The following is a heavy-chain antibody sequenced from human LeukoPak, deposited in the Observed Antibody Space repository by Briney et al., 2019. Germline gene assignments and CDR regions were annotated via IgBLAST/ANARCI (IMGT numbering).Heavy chain of an antibody. J-gene: IGHJ4*02. CDR3: AKPCPFCQGY. Sequence: GGSLRLSCAASGVTLSSYAMSWARQAPGKGLEWVSAISGSGGSTYYADSVKGRFTISRDNSKNTLYLQMNSLRAEDTAVYYCAKPCPFCQGYWGQGTLVTVSS. V-gene: IGHV3-23*01. CDR2: ISGSGGST. D-gene: IGHD3-3*01. CDR1: GVTLSSYA.